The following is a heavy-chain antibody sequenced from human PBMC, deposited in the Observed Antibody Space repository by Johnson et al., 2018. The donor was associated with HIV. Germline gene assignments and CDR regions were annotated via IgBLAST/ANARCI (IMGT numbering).Heavy chain of an antibody. CDR3: ARKQWLAKISSDAFDF. CDR1: GFTFSSYA. Sequence: QVQLVESGGGVVQPGRSLRLSCAASGFTFSSYAMHWVRQAPGKGLEWVAVISYDGSNKYYADSVKGRFTISRDNAKNTLYLQMNSLRAEDTAVYYCARKQWLAKISSDAFDFWGKGQWSPSLQ. J-gene: IGHJ3*01. D-gene: IGHD6-19*01. CDR2: ISYDGSNK. V-gene: IGHV3-30-3*01.